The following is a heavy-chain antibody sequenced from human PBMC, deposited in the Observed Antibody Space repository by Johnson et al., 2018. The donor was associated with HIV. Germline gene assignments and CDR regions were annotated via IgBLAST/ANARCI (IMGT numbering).Heavy chain of an antibody. Sequence: VQLVESGGGVVRPGGSLRLSCAASRFTFDDYVMSWVRQAPGKGLEWVSGINWNGGSTGYADSVKGRFTISRDNAKNSLYLQMNSLRAEDTAVYYCARVRRSGTYYVDAFDIWGQGTMVTVSS. J-gene: IGHJ3*02. CDR2: INWNGGST. D-gene: IGHD1-26*01. CDR1: RFTFDDYV. V-gene: IGHV3-20*04. CDR3: ARVRRSGTYYVDAFDI.